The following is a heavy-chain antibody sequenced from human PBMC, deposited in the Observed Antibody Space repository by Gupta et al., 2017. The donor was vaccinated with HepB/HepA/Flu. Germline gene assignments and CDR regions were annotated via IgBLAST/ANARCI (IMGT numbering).Heavy chain of an antibody. Sequence: EVQLLESGGGLVPPGGSLRLSCAASGFTFSNYAMNWVRQAPGKGLEWVSTIRDSGDTTYYADSVKGRFTISRDNSKNTLYLQMNSLRAEDTAVYYCARALTGFYVLDYWGQGTLVTVSS. J-gene: IGHJ4*02. CDR1: GFTFSNYA. CDR3: ARALTGFYVLDY. CDR2: IRDSGDTT. V-gene: IGHV3-23*01. D-gene: IGHD3-9*01.